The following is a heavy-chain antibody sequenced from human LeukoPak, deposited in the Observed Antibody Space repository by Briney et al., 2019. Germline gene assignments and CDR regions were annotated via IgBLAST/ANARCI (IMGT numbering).Heavy chain of an antibody. D-gene: IGHD2-2*01. Sequence: GRSLRLSCAASGFTFSSYAMHWVSQAPGKGLERVAVISYDGINKYYAASVKGRFTISRDNSKNTLYLQMNSLRAEDTAVYYCAIDCSSTSCYNWGQGTLVTVSS. CDR3: AIDCSSTSCYN. CDR1: GFTFSSYA. J-gene: IGHJ4*02. CDR2: ISYDGINK. V-gene: IGHV3-30-3*01.